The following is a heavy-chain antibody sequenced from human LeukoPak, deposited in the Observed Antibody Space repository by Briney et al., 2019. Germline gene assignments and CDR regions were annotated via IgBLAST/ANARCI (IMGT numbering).Heavy chain of an antibody. J-gene: IGHJ6*03. CDR1: GFTFSSYW. CDR3: ARDGYFDWLAYYYYYYMDV. V-gene: IGHV3-7*01. CDR2: IKQDGSGK. Sequence: PGGSLRLSCAASGFTFSSYWMSWVRQAPGKGLEWVANIKQDGSGKYYVDSVKGRFTISRDNAKNSLYLQMNSLRAEDTAVYYCARDGYFDWLAYYYYYYMDVWGKGTTVTVSS. D-gene: IGHD3-9*01.